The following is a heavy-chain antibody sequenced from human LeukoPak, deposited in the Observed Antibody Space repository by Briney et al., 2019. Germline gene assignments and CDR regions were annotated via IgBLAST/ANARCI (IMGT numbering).Heavy chain of an antibody. CDR1: GASIRSYY. D-gene: IGHD2-2*01. CDR2: RYYSATPP. CDR3: ARLIVLLPAASDTFDI. J-gene: IGHJ3*02. V-gene: IGHV4-59*08. Sequence: PSDTLSLTCTVSGASIRSYYWSWIRQPPGKGLEWIGYRYYSATPPKYNPSLKCRATISLDTSKNQFSLNLTSVTAADTAVYYCARLIVLLPAASDTFDIWGQGSMVTVSS.